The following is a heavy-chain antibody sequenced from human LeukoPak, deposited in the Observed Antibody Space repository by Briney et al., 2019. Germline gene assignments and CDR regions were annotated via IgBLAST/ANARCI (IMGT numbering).Heavy chain of an antibody. Sequence: TSETLSLTCTVSGGSISSYYWSWIRQPPGKGLEWIGYIYYSGSTNYNPSLKSRVTISVDTSKNQFPLKLSSVAAADTAVYYCARGGSGWWRRFDYWGQGTLVTVSS. CDR2: IYYSGST. D-gene: IGHD6-19*01. J-gene: IGHJ4*02. CDR3: ARGGSGWWRRFDY. V-gene: IGHV4-59*01. CDR1: GGSISSYY.